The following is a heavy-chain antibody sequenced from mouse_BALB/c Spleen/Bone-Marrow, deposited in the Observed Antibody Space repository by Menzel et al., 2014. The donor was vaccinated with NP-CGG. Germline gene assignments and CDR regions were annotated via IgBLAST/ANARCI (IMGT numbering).Heavy chain of an antibody. D-gene: IGHD1-1*01. V-gene: IGHV2-6-7*01. CDR2: MWGDGST. J-gene: IGHJ4*01. CDR1: GFSLTGYG. Sequence: QVQLKESGPGLVAPSQSLAITCTVSGFSLTGYGVKWVRQPPGKGLEWLGEMWGDGSTDYNSALKSRLSISEDNSKSQVFLKMNSLQTDDTARYYCARDYGTGAMDYWGQGTSVTVSS. CDR3: ARDYGTGAMDY.